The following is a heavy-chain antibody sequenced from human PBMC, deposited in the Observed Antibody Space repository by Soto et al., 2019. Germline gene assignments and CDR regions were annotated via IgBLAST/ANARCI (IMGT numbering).Heavy chain of an antibody. D-gene: IGHD3-22*01. J-gene: IGHJ4*02. CDR3: ARTNRLYYYDSSGYYSLDY. CDR2: IIPIFGTA. V-gene: IGHV1-69*13. CDR1: GGTFSSYA. Sequence: SVKVSCKASGGTFSSYAISWVRQAPGQGLEWMGGIIPIFGTANYAQKFQGRVTITADESTSTAYMELSSLRSEDTAVYYCARTNRLYYYDSSGYYSLDYWGRG.